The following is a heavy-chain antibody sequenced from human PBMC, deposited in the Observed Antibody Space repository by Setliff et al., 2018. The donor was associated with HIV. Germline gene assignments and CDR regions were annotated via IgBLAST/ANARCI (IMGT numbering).Heavy chain of an antibody. CDR2: VNLPKTL. J-gene: IGHJ4*02. CDR3: ARAIVKTGYHTKSRVFDY. V-gene: IGHV4-34*01. Sequence: SETLSLTCAVYGGSLNDYSWNWIRQSPGKGLEWIREVNLPKTLNYNPSLESRITISVDTSKKQFSLDLSSVTAADTAVYFCARAIVKTGYHTKSRVFDYWGQGTLVTVS. CDR1: GGSLNDYS. D-gene: IGHD3-9*01.